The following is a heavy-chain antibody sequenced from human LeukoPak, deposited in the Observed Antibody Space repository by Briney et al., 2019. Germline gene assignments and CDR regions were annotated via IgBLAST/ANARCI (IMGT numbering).Heavy chain of an antibody. V-gene: IGHV3-23*01. CDR1: GFTFSSYW. CDR3: AKDLGFPATRSSSWPLDY. J-gene: IGHJ4*02. Sequence: GGSLRLSCAASGFTFSSYWMSWVRQAPGKGLEWVSAISGSGGSTYYADSVKGRSTISRDNSKNTLYLQMNSLRAEDTAVYYCAKDLGFPATRSSSWPLDYWGQGTLVTVSS. CDR2: ISGSGGST. D-gene: IGHD6-13*01.